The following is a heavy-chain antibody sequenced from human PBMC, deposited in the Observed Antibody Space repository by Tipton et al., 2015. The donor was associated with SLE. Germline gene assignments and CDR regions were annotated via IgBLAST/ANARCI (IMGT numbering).Heavy chain of an antibody. V-gene: IGHV4-34*01. J-gene: IGHJ6*03. D-gene: IGHD2-2*01. Sequence: LRLSCAVYGGSFSGYYWSWIRQPPGKGLEWIGEINHSGSTNYNPSLKSRVTISVDTSKNQFSLKLSSVTAADTAVYYCARAKDGSSTSCYYYYYMDVWGKGTTVTVSS. CDR2: INHSGST. CDR3: ARAKDGSSTSCYYYYYMDV. CDR1: GGSFSGYY.